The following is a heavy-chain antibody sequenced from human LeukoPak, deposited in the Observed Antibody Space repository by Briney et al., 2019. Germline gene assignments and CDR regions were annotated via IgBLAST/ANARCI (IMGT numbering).Heavy chain of an antibody. D-gene: IGHD1-1*01. J-gene: IGHJ6*03. CDR2: ISSSSGTR. CDR3: ARGGIPTEGYFYYYLDV. Sequence: GGSLRLSCAASGFTFSTYDMTWVRQAPGEGLEWVSYISSSSGTRNYADSVKDRFTISRDNDKNSLFLQMNSLRAEDTAVYYCARGGIPTEGYFYYYLDVSGKGTTVTVSS. CDR1: GFTFSTYD. V-gene: IGHV3-48*04.